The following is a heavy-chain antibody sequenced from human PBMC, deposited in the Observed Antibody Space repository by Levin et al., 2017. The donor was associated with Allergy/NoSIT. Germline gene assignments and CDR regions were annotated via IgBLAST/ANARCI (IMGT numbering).Heavy chain of an antibody. CDR3: ARGGSDV. CDR2: IKTDGSRT. V-gene: IGHV3-74*01. Sequence: LSLTCAASGFTFRSYGMHWVRQAPGKGLVWVSHIKTDGSRTDYADSVQGRFTMSRDNAKNMLYLQMNSLRVEDTAVYYCARGGSDVWGKGTTVTVSS. CDR1: GFTFRSYG. D-gene: IGHD3-10*01. J-gene: IGHJ6*04.